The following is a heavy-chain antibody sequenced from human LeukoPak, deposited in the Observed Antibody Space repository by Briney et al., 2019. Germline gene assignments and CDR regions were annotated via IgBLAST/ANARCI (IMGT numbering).Heavy chain of an antibody. J-gene: IGHJ6*02. CDR1: GFTFDDYA. D-gene: IGHD6-19*01. Sequence: GRSLRLSCAASGFTFDDYAMHWVRQAPGKGLEWVSGISWNSGSIGYADSVKGRFTISRDNAKNSLYLQMNSLRAEDTALYYCAKDGGKHSGWLYYYYGMDVWGQGTTVTVSS. CDR3: AKDGGKHSGWLYYYYGMDV. CDR2: ISWNSGSI. V-gene: IGHV3-9*01.